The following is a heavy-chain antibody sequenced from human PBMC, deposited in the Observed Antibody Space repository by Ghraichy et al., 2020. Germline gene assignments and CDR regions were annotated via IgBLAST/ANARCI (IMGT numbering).Heavy chain of an antibody. CDR2: IIPIFGTA. CDR3: ARGYCSSTSCPSFDY. CDR1: GGTFSSYA. V-gene: IGHV1-69*06. J-gene: IGHJ4*02. D-gene: IGHD2-2*01. Sequence: SVKVSCKASGGTFSSYAISWVRQAPGQGLEWMGGIIPIFGTANYAQKFQGRVTITADKSTSTAYMELSSLRSEDTAVYYCARGYCSSTSCPSFDYWGQGTLVTVSS.